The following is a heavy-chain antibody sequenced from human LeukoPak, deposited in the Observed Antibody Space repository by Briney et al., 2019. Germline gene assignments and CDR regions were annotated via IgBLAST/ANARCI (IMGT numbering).Heavy chain of an antibody. J-gene: IGHJ6*03. Sequence: GGSLRLSCAASGFTFSTYSMNWVRQAPGKGLEWISYISDSSNTIYYADSVKGRFTISRDNSKNTLYLQMNSLRAEDTAVYYCAKDSSSSDYYMDVWGKGTTVTVSS. V-gene: IGHV3-48*01. D-gene: IGHD6-6*01. CDR2: ISDSSNTI. CDR1: GFTFSTYS. CDR3: AKDSSSSDYYMDV.